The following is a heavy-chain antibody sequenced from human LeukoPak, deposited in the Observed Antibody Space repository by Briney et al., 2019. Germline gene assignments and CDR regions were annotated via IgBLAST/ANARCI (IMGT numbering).Heavy chain of an antibody. D-gene: IGHD6-6*01. Sequence: GGSLRLSCAASGFTFTTYSMNWVRQAPGKGLEWVSYITTTSSIIYYADSVKGRFTISRDNAKNSLYLQMNSLRAEDTAVYYCTRDYSSSSGRAFDIWGQGTMVTVSS. CDR1: GFTFTTYS. V-gene: IGHV3-48*01. CDR3: TRDYSSSSGRAFDI. J-gene: IGHJ3*02. CDR2: ITTTSSII.